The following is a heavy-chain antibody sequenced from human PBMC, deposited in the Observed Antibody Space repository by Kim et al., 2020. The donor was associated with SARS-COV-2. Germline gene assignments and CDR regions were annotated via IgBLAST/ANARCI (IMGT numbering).Heavy chain of an antibody. CDR1: GFTFSDYY. CDR2: ISSSSSYT. D-gene: IGHD3-3*01. CDR3: ARDGQVYDFWSGYHRYGMDV. J-gene: IGHJ6*02. V-gene: IGHV3-11*06. Sequence: GGSLRLSCAASGFTFSDYYMSWIRQAPGKGLEWVSYISSSSSYTNYADSVKGRFTISRDNAKNSLYLQMNSLRAEDTAVYYCARDGQVYDFWSGYHRYGMDVWGQGTTVTVSS.